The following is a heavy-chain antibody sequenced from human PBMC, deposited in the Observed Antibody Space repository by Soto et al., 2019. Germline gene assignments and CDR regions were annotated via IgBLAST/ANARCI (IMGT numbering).Heavy chain of an antibody. CDR1: GFTFSSYA. CDR2: ISGSGGST. CDR3: AKDSSGWYGRRYYFDY. D-gene: IGHD6-19*01. Sequence: EVRLLESGGGLVQPGGSLRLSCAASGFTFSSYAMSWVRQAPGKGLEWVSAISGSGGSTYYADSVKGRFTISRDNSKNTLYLQMNSLRAEDTAVYYCAKDSSGWYGRRYYFDYWGQGTLVTVSS. V-gene: IGHV3-23*01. J-gene: IGHJ4*02.